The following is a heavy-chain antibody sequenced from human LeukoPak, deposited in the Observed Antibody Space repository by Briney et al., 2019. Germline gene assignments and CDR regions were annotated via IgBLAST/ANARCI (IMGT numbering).Heavy chain of an antibody. J-gene: IGHJ6*03. CDR1: GFTFSSYS. CDR3: ARAYSESYGLGYYYMDV. Sequence: GGSLRLSCAASGFTFSSYSMNWVRQAPGKGLEWVSSISSSSSYIYYADSVKGRFTISRDNAKKSLYLQMNSLRAEDTAVYYCARAYSESYGLGYYYMDVWGKGTTVTVSS. CDR2: ISSSSSYI. D-gene: IGHD1-26*01. V-gene: IGHV3-21*01.